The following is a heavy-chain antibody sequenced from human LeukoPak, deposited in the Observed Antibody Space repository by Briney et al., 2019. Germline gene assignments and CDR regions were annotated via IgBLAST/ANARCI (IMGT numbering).Heavy chain of an antibody. CDR3: ARAGDESTGHYDSLHF. Sequence: ASVKVSCKASGYTSDENHIHWVRQAPGQGPEWMGWINPKSGATDSAQQFQGRLTITRDTSIGTASMDLSGLRLDDTGTYYCARAGDESTGHYDSLHFWGQGTMVTVSS. D-gene: IGHD2-8*02. CDR2: INPKSGAT. V-gene: IGHV1-2*02. J-gene: IGHJ3*01. CDR1: GYTSDENH.